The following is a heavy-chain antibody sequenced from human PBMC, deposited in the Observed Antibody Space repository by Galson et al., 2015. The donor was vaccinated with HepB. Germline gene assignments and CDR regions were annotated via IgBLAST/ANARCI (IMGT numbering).Heavy chain of an antibody. CDR2: IYYSGST. J-gene: IGHJ4*02. CDR1: GGSISSYY. D-gene: IGHD4-17*01. Sequence: QVQLQESGPGLVKPSETLSLTCTVSGGSISSYYWSWIRQPPGKGLEWIGYIYYSGSTNYNPSLKSRVTISVDTSKNQFSLKLSSVTAADTAVYYCARDSFTVTPVFDYWGQGTLVTVSS. V-gene: IGHV4-59*01. CDR3: ARDSFTVTPVFDY.